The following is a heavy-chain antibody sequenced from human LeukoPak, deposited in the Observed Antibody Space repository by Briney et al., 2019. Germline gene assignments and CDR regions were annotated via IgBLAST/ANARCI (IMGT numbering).Heavy chain of an antibody. Sequence: QPGRSLRLSCTASRFTFTDYTMSWVRQAPGKGLEWVGFIRSKAYGGTTEYAASVKGRFTISRDDSKSIAYLQMDSLKTEDTAVYYCTSEYDFWSGYYGDFDYWGQGTLVTVSS. CDR3: TSEYDFWSGYYGDFDY. D-gene: IGHD3-3*01. V-gene: IGHV3-49*04. J-gene: IGHJ4*02. CDR2: IRSKAYGGTT. CDR1: RFTFTDYT.